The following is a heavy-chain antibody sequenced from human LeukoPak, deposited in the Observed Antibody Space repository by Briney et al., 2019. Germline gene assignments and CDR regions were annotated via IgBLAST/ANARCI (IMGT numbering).Heavy chain of an antibody. CDR3: ARDFWRGKRWFDP. CDR1: GVSISSGDYS. Sequence: SETLSLTCTVSGVSISSGDYSWSWIRQPPGKGLEWIGYIYDSGSTYYNPSLKSRVTISVDTSKNQFSLRLTSVTAADTAVYYCARDFWRGKRWFDPWGQGTLVTVSS. J-gene: IGHJ5*02. CDR2: IYDSGST. V-gene: IGHV4-30-4*01. D-gene: IGHD3-3*01.